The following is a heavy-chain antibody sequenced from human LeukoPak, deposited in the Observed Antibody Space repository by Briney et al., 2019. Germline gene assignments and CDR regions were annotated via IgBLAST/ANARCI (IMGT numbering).Heavy chain of an antibody. D-gene: IGHD2-2*01. V-gene: IGHV3-9*01. Sequence: GGSLRLSCAASGFTFDDYAMHWVRHAPGKGLEWVSGISWNSGSIGYADSVKGRFTISRDNAKNSLYLQMNSLRAEDTALYYCAKDIGYCSSTSCYLRSDSEYYYYYGMDVWGQVTTVTVSS. CDR1: GFTFDDYA. CDR2: ISWNSGSI. J-gene: IGHJ6*02. CDR3: AKDIGYCSSTSCYLRSDSEYYYYYGMDV.